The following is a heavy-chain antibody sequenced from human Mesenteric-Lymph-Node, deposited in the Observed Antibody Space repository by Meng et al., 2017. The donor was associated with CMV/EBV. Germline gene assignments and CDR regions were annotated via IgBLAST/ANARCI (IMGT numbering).Heavy chain of an antibody. CDR3: ARVAGYCTSGSCYKGSDY. J-gene: IGHJ4*02. D-gene: IGHD2-8*01. Sequence: GSLRLSCIVSGVSVSSSTHYWGWIRQPPGKGLEWIGTIYYTGSTNYNPSLKSRLTMSMDTSKKQFSLKLTSVTAADTTVYYCARVAGYCTSGSCYKGSDYWGQGTLVTVSS. V-gene: IGHV4-39*07. CDR1: GVSVSSSTHY. CDR2: IYYTGST.